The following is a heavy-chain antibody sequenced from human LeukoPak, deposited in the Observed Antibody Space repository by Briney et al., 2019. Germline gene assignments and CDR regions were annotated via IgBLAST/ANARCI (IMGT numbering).Heavy chain of an antibody. Sequence: ASVKVSCKASGYTFTGYYMHWVRQAPGQGLEWMGWVNPNSGGTNYAQKFQGRVTMTRDTSISTAYMELSRLTSDDTAVYFCARVAGGEILRLLAYWGQGTLVTVSS. CDR2: VNPNSGGT. D-gene: IGHD2-8*02. CDR3: ARVAGGEILRLLAY. J-gene: IGHJ4*02. V-gene: IGHV1-2*02. CDR1: GYTFTGYY.